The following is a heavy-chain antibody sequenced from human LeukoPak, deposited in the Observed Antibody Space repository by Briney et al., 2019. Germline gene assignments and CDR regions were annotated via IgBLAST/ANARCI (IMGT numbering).Heavy chain of an antibody. Sequence: PGGSLRLSCAASGFTSSDYYVSWIRQAPGKGLEWVSYISSRGSYIYYADSVKGRFTISRDNAENSLYLQMNSLRAEDTAVYYCARVDYGSGSYGYYYYYYMDVWGKGTTVTISS. CDR1: GFTSSDYY. CDR3: ARVDYGSGSYGYYYYYYMDV. J-gene: IGHJ6*03. CDR2: ISSRGSYI. V-gene: IGHV3-11*04. D-gene: IGHD3-10*01.